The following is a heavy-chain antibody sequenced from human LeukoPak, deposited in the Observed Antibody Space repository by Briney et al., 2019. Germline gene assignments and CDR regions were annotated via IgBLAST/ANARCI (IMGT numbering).Heavy chain of an antibody. J-gene: IGHJ5*02. Sequence: TGGSLRLSCVASGFTFSNYAIHWARRPPGKGLEWVAVMSTDGSLQYYANSVKGRFTISRDNYKSTLFLQMNSLSAADTAVYYCGRQVAPGQWLVNLWGQGTLATVSS. D-gene: IGHD6-19*01. CDR3: GRQVAPGQWLVNL. CDR2: MSTDGSLQ. CDR1: GFTFSNYA. V-gene: IGHV3-30*01.